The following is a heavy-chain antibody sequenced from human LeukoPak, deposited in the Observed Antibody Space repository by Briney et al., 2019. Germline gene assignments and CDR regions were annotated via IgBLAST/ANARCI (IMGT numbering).Heavy chain of an antibody. V-gene: IGHV1-18*01. D-gene: IGHD3-22*01. CDR3: ARDTDYYDSSGYYPFDY. CDR1: GYTFTSYG. CDR2: ISAYNGNT. Sequence: ASVKVSCKASGYTFTSYGISWVRQAPGQGLEWMGWISAYNGNTNYAQKLQGRVTMTTDTSTSTAYMELRSLRSDDTAVYYCARDTDYYDSSGYYPFDYWGRGTLVTVSS. J-gene: IGHJ4*02.